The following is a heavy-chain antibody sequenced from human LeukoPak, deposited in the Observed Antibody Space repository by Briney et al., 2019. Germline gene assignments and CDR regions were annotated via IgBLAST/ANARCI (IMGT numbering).Heavy chain of an antibody. Sequence: GGSLRLSCAASGFTFSSYAMSWVRQAPGKGLEWVGRIKRTVYGAPTDYAAPVKGRFIITRDDSRNMVYLQMNSLKTEDTAVYFCTSGYSVARHDHYWGPGTQVIVSS. J-gene: IGHJ4*02. CDR1: GFTFSSYA. V-gene: IGHV3-15*01. CDR3: TSGYSVARHDHY. D-gene: IGHD5/OR15-5a*01. CDR2: IKRTVYGAPT.